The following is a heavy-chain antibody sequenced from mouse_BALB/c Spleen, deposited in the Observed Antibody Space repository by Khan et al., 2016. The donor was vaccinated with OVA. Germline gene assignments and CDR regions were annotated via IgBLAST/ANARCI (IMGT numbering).Heavy chain of an antibody. Sequence: VQLKESGPDLVKPGASVKISCKASGYSFTLYYMSWVKQSPGKSLEWIGRVNPNTDNINYNQEFKGKAILTVDKSSNTAYMELRSLTSEDSAVYFCARGYDFFASWGQGTLVTVSA. V-gene: IGHV1-26*01. D-gene: IGHD2-14*01. CDR2: VNPNTDNI. CDR3: ARGYDFFAS. J-gene: IGHJ3*01. CDR1: GYSFTLYY.